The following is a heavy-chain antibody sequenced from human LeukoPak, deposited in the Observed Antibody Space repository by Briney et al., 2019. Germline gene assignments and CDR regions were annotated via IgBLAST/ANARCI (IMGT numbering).Heavy chain of an antibody. Sequence: PGGSLRLSCAASGFTLSSYSMNWVRQAPGKGLEWVSSITGSSTYIHYADSVKGRFTISRDNAKNSLYLQMNSLRAEDTAVYYCARGFADFVWGSYPSSYWGQGILVTVSS. D-gene: IGHD3-16*02. CDR2: ITGSSTYI. CDR3: ARGFADFVWGSYPSSY. J-gene: IGHJ4*02. V-gene: IGHV3-21*01. CDR1: GFTLSSYS.